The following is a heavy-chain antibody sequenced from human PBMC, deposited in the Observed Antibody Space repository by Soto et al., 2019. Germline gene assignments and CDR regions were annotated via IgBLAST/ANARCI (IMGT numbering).Heavy chain of an antibody. J-gene: IGHJ6*02. CDR3: AREGQLGSYYYYGMDV. Sequence: QVQLVESGGGVVQPGRSLRLSCAASGFTFSSYGMHWVRQAPGKGLEWVAVIWYDGSNKYYADSVKGRFTISRDNSKNTLYLQMNSLRAEDTAVYYWAREGQLGSYYYYGMDVWGQGTTVTVSS. D-gene: IGHD6-6*01. V-gene: IGHV3-33*01. CDR2: IWYDGSNK. CDR1: GFTFSSYG.